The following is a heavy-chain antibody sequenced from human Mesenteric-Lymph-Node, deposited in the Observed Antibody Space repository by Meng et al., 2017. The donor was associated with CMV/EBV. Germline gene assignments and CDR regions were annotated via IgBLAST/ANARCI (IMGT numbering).Heavy chain of an antibody. V-gene: IGHV2-5*02. CDR3: AHLTYYYGSGSYSPFDY. J-gene: IGHJ4*02. Sequence: LSTSGVGAGWIRQPPGKALEWLALIYWDDDKRYSPSLKSRLTITKDTSKNQVVLTMTNMDPVDTATYYCAHLTYYYGSGSYSPFDYWGQGTLVTVSS. CDR1: LSTSGVG. D-gene: IGHD3-10*01. CDR2: IYWDDDK.